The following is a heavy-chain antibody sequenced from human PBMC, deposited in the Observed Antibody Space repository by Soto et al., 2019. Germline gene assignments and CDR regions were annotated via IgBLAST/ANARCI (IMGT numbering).Heavy chain of an antibody. CDR1: GGSISSSSYY. CDR3: ARLPGAYGLYYFDY. Sequence: SETLSLTCTVSGGSISSSSYYWGWIRQPPGKGLEWIGSIYYSGSTYYNPSPKSRVTISVDTSKNQFSLKLSSVTAADTAVYYCARLPGAYGLYYFDYWGQGTLVTVSS. D-gene: IGHD2-2*01. CDR2: IYYSGST. J-gene: IGHJ4*02. V-gene: IGHV4-39*01.